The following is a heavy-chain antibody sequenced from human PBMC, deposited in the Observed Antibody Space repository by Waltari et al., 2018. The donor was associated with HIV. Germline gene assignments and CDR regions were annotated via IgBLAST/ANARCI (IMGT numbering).Heavy chain of an antibody. J-gene: IGHJ4*02. CDR1: GGSISSSSYY. D-gene: IGHD6-6*01. V-gene: IGHV4-39*07. CDR2: VYYRGST. CDR3: ARVLTPYSSSSPFDY. Sequence: QLQLQDSGPGLVKPSETLSLTCTVSGGSISSSSYYWGWIRQPPGTGLEWIGTVYYRGSTYYNPSLKSRVTISVDTSKNQFSLKLSSGTAADTAVYYCARVLTPYSSSSPFDYWGQGTLVTVSS.